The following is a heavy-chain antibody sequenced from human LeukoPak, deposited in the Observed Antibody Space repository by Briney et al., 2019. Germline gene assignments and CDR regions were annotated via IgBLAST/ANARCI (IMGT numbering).Heavy chain of an antibody. CDR3: AKSRSSSRSHFDY. V-gene: IGHV3-23*01. J-gene: IGHJ4*02. Sequence: GGSLRLSCAASGFTLTNYGMVWVRQAPGKGLEWVSTISGSGKTTYYADSVKGRFTISRDNSRNTLYLQMNSLRAEDTAVYYCAKSRSSSRSHFDYWGQGTLVTVSS. CDR2: ISGSGKTT. D-gene: IGHD3-3*01. CDR1: GFTLTNYG.